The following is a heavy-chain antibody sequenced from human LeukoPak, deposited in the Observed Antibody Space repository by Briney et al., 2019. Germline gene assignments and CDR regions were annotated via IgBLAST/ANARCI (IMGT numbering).Heavy chain of an antibody. CDR1: GFTFSSYG. CDR3: ARGDYYGSGSQGY. J-gene: IGHJ4*02. V-gene: IGHV3-33*01. D-gene: IGHD3-10*01. CDR2: IWYDGSNK. Sequence: GGSLRLSCAASGFTFSSYGMHWVRQAPGKGLEWVAVIWYDGSNKCYADSVKGRFTISRDNSKNTLYLQMNSLRAEDTAVYYCARGDYYGSGSQGYWGQGTLVTVSS.